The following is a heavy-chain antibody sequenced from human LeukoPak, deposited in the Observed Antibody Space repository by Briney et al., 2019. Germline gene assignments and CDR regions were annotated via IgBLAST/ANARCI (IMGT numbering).Heavy chain of an antibody. CDR1: GFTFSSYT. Sequence: KIGGSLRLSCAASGFTFSSYTMNWVRQAPGKGLEWVSSISSSSSYIYYADSVKGRFTISRDNAKKSLYLQMNSLRAEDTAVYYCARDGVLMVYAIHYWGQGTLVTVSS. J-gene: IGHJ4*02. V-gene: IGHV3-21*01. CDR3: ARDGVLMVYAIHY. D-gene: IGHD2-8*01. CDR2: ISSSSSYI.